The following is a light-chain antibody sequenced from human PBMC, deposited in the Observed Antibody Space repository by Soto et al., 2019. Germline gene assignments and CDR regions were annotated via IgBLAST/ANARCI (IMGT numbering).Light chain of an antibody. Sequence: QSALTQPASVSGSPGQSITISCSGTSSDVGGYNYVSWYQQHPGKAPKLLIYEVSNRASGVSFRFSGSKSGNTASLTISGLQAEDEADYYCTSYTSSSHVVFGGGTKLTVL. CDR3: TSYTSSSHVV. V-gene: IGLV2-14*01. CDR2: EVS. J-gene: IGLJ2*01. CDR1: SSDVGGYNY.